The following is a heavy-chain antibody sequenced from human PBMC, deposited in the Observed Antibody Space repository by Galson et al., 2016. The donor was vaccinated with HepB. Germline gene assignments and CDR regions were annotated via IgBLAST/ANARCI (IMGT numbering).Heavy chain of an antibody. CDR3: ARGKSLWTLPWNYGLDV. CDR1: GFTFSAHD. D-gene: IGHD3-10*01. J-gene: IGHJ6*04. Sequence: SLRLSCAASGFTFSAHDMPWVRQATGKGLEWVAAIETAGVTYFPDSVKGRFTVSRENAKNSLYLQMNSLRVGDTAVCYCARGKSLWTLPWNYGLDVWGKGTTVTVSS. V-gene: IGHV3-13*01. CDR2: IETAGVT.